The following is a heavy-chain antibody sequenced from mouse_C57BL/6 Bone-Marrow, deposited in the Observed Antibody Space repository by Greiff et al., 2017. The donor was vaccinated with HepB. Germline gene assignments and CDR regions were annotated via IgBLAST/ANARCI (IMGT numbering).Heavy chain of an antibody. J-gene: IGHJ2*01. Sequence: EVKLMESGGDLVKPGGSLKLSCAASGFTFSSYGMSWVRQTPDKRLEWVATISSGGSYTYYPDSVKGRFTISRDNAKNTLYLQMSSLKSEDTAMYYCARGDYGTLDYWGQGTTLTVSS. V-gene: IGHV5-6*02. CDR3: ARGDYGTLDY. CDR2: ISSGGSYT. D-gene: IGHD1-1*01. CDR1: GFTFSSYG.